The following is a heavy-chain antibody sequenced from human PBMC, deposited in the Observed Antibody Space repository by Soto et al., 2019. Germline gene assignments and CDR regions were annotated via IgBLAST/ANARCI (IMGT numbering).Heavy chain of an antibody. CDR3: ARLSVEGAFDI. CDR1: GFTFSSYS. Sequence: GGSLRLSCAASGFTFSSYSMNWVRQAPGKGLEWVSSISSSSSYIYYADSVKGRFTISRDNAKNSLYLQMNSLRAEDTAVYYCARLSVEGAFDIWGQGTMVTVSS. J-gene: IGHJ3*02. V-gene: IGHV3-21*01. CDR2: ISSSSSYI.